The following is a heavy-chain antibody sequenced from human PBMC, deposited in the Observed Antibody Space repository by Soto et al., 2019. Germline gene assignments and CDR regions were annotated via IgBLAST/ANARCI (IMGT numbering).Heavy chain of an antibody. CDR2: IYHSGTT. CDR3: ARGTYYFDY. CDR1: GYSISSGYY. J-gene: IGHJ4*02. V-gene: IGHV4-38-2*01. Sequence: PSETLSLTCAVSGYSISSGYYWGWIRQPPGKGLEWIGSIYHSGTTYHNPSLKSRVTISVDTSKNHFSLKLSSVTAADTAVYYCARGTYYFDYWGQGTLVTVSS. D-gene: IGHD3-10*01.